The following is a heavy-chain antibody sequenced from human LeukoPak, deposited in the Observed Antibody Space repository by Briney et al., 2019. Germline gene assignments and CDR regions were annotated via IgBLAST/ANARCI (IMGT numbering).Heavy chain of an antibody. J-gene: IGHJ1*01. V-gene: IGHV3-74*01. CDR2: IKGDGSST. D-gene: IGHD3-22*01. Sequence: GGSLRLSCAASEFTFSNYWIHWVRQAPGKGLVWVSRIKGDGSSTTYADSVKGRFTISRDNVRKMLYLQMNSLRAEDTAVYYCARDPDSGGYSTFQLWGQGTLVTVSS. CDR1: EFTFSNYW. CDR3: ARDPDSGGYSTFQL.